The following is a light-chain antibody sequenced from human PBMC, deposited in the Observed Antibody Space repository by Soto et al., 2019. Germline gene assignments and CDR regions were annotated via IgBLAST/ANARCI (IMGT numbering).Light chain of an antibody. CDR2: DAT. Sequence: IAVSRGPVALTVSPGARPTLSCRARHSNSYHLAWYQQKPGQAPRHLIHDATTRGTGRPARFSGGGSGTEFTLTISSLEYEDVAVYYCRQYYQWPLTFGQGTKVDIK. J-gene: IGKJ1*01. V-gene: IGKV3D-15*01. CDR1: HSNSYH. CDR3: RQYYQWPLT.